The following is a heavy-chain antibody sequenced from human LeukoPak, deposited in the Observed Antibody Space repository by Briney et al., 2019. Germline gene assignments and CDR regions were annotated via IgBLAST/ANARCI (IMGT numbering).Heavy chain of an antibody. Sequence: ASVKVSCKASGYTFTSYYMHWVRQAPGQGLEWMGIIKPSGGSTSYAQKFQGRVTMTRDTSTSTVYMELSSLRSEDTAVYYCARDPLRYSSSWYYFDYWGQGTLVTVSS. D-gene: IGHD6-13*01. CDR3: ARDPLRYSSSWYYFDY. J-gene: IGHJ4*02. CDR2: IKPSGGST. V-gene: IGHV1-46*01. CDR1: GYTFTSYY.